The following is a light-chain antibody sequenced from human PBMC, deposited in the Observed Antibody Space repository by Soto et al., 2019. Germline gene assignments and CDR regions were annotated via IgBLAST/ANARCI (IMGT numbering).Light chain of an antibody. CDR3: GADHGSGNNFVSL. V-gene: IGLV9-49*01. Sequence: QLVLTQPPSASASLGASVTLTCTLSSGYSNYKVDWYQQRPGKGPRFVMRVGTGGIVGSKGDVTPDRFSVLGSGLNRYLTIKNIQEEDESDYHCGADHGSGNNFVSLFGGGTQLTVL. CDR2: VGTGGIVG. J-gene: IGLJ2*01. CDR1: SGYSNYK.